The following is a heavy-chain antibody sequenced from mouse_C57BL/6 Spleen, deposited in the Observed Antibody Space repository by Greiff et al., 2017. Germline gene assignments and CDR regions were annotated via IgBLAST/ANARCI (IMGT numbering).Heavy chain of an antibody. Sequence: QVQLQQSGPGLVQPSQSLSITCTVSGFSLTSYGVHWVRQSPGKGLEWLGVIWSGGSTDYNAAFISRLSISKDNSKSQVFFKMNSLQADDTAIYYCARTGTTVERDAMDYWSQGTSVTVSS. CDR3: ARTGTTVERDAMDY. J-gene: IGHJ4*01. V-gene: IGHV2-2*01. CDR2: IWSGGST. D-gene: IGHD1-1*01. CDR1: GFSLTSYG.